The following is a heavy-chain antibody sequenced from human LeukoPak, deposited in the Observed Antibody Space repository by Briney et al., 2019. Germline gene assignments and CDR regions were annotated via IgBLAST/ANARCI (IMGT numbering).Heavy chain of an antibody. J-gene: IGHJ3*02. Sequence: SETLSLTCTVSGYSISSGYYWGWIQQPPGKGLEWIGSIYHSGSTYYNPSLKSRVTISVDKSKNQFSLKLSSVTAADTAVYYCARPVVRGSFDIWGQGTMVTVSS. CDR1: GYSISSGYY. D-gene: IGHD3-10*01. CDR3: ARPVVRGSFDI. V-gene: IGHV4-38-2*02. CDR2: IYHSGST.